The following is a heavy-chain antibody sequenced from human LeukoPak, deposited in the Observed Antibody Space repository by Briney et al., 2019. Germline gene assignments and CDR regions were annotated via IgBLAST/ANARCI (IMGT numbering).Heavy chain of an antibody. D-gene: IGHD3-9*01. CDR2: ISGSGGST. CDR3: AKDPRMGYFDWDFDY. CDR1: GFTFSSYA. V-gene: IGHV3-23*01. J-gene: IGHJ4*02. Sequence: PGGSLRLSCAASGFTFSSYAMSWVRQAPGKGLEWVSAISGSGGSTYYADSVKGRFTISRDNSKNTLYLQMNSLRAEDTGVYYCAKDPRMGYFDWDFDYWGQGTLVTVSS.